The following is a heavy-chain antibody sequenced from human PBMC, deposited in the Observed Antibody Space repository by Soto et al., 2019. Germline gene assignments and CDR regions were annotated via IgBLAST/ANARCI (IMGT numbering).Heavy chain of an antibody. CDR1: GFTFSDYY. Sequence: QVQLVESGGGLVKPGGSLRLSCAASGFTFSDYYMSWIRQAPGKGLEWLSYISEGSTDTRYADSVKGRFTISRDNAENSLYLQMDSLRAEDTAVYYCAREGGLVGYTSSFDYWGRGTLVTVSS. CDR2: ISEGSTDT. V-gene: IGHV3-11*05. CDR3: AREGGLVGYTSSFDY. D-gene: IGHD1-26*01. J-gene: IGHJ4*02.